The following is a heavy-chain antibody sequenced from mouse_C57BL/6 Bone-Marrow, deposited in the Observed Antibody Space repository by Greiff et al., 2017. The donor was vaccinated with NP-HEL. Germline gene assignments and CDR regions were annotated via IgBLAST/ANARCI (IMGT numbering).Heavy chain of an antibody. J-gene: IGHJ1*03. CDR3: ARHVTGTNWYFDV. V-gene: IGHV5-2*01. CDR1: EYEFPSHD. D-gene: IGHD4-1*01. Sequence: EVKLMESGGGLVQPGESLKLSCESNEYEFPSHDMSWVRKTPEKRLELVAAINSDGGSTYYPDNMERRFIISRDNTKKTLYLQMSSLRSEDTALYYCARHVTGTNWYFDVWGTGTTVTVSS. CDR2: INSDGGST.